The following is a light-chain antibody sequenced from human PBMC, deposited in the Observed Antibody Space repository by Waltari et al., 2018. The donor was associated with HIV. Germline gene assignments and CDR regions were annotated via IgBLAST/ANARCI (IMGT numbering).Light chain of an antibody. CDR3: SSYSRSTRTTAWL. V-gene: IGLV2-14*03. CDR2: DVS. Sequence: QSALTQPASVSGAPGQSITISCTGTASDIGDYNYVSWYQQHPGKAPKLVNYDVSNRPSRRSTPFCPSGSCTTAALTITGLQAEDESVYYCSSYSRSTRTTAWLFGGGTMLTV. CDR1: ASDIGDYNY. J-gene: IGLJ2*01.